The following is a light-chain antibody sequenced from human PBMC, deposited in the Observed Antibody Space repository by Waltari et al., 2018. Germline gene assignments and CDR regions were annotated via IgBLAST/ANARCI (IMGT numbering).Light chain of an antibody. J-gene: IGLJ2*01. CDR2: DVN. CDR1: SSDVGGYNY. CDR3: CSYAGSYTFV. V-gene: IGLV2-11*01. Sequence: QSALTQPRSVSGSPGQSVTISCTGTSSDVGGYNYVSWYQQHPGKAPKFMIYDVNQRPAGVPDRFSGSKSGNTASLTISGLQAEDEADYYCCSYAGSYTFVFGGGTKLTVL.